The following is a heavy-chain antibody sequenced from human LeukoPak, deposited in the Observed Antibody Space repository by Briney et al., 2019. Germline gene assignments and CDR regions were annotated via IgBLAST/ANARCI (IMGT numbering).Heavy chain of an antibody. CDR3: ARGIEGGITGTDY. D-gene: IGHD1-20*01. J-gene: IGHJ4*02. CDR2: IKQDGSEK. V-gene: IGHV3-7*01. Sequence: GGSLRLSCAASGFTFSSYWMSWVRQAPGKGLEWGANIKQDGSEKYYVDSVKGRSTISRDNAKNSLYLQMNSLRAEDTAVYYCARGIEGGITGTDYWGQGTLVTVSS. CDR1: GFTFSSYW.